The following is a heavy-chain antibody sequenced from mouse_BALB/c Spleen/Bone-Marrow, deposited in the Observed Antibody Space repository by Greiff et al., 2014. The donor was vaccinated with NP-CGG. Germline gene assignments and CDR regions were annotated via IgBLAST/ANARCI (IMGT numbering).Heavy chain of an antibody. J-gene: IGHJ4*01. CDR3: ARRNTGRGYALDY. CDR1: GNTFTDYV. Sequence: QVQLQQPGPELVKPGASVKMSCKASGNTFTDYVITWVKRSPGQGLEWIGEIYLGSGSTYYNEKFKGKATLTADKSSNTAYMQLSRLTSEDSGVYFCARRNTGRGYALDYWGQGTSVTVSS. D-gene: IGHD5-2*01. V-gene: IGHV1-77*01. CDR2: IYLGSGST.